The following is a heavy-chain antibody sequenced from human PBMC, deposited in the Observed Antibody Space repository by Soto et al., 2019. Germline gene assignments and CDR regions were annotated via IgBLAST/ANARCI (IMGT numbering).Heavy chain of an antibody. J-gene: IGHJ6*02. CDR2: INPSSGNT. CDR3: AREGIRFSGVIVGYGMDV. CDR1: GYSFTRHD. D-gene: IGHD3-3*01. Sequence: QVQLVQSGAEVKKPGASVKVSCKASGYSFTRHDINWVRQAPGQGLEWMGWINPSSGNTGYAQRFLGRLTMTTDTSTSTAYMERSGLKSEDTAIYYCAREGIRFSGVIVGYGMDVWGQGTTVPVPS. V-gene: IGHV1-8*01.